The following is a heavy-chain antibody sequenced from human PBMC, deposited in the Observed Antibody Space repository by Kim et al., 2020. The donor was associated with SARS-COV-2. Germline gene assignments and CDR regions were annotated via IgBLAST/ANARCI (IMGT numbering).Heavy chain of an antibody. CDR3: ARGYITMIVPEDY. CDR1: GYTFTSYA. Sequence: ASVKVSCKASGYTFTSYAMHWVRQAPGQRLEWMGWINAGNGNTKYSQKFQGRVTITRDTSASTAYMELSSLRSEDTAVYYCARGYITMIVPEDYWGQGTLVTVSS. V-gene: IGHV1-3*01. CDR2: INAGNGNT. D-gene: IGHD3-22*01. J-gene: IGHJ4*02.